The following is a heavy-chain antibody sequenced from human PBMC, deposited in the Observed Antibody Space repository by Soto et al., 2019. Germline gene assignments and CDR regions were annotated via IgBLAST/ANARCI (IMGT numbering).Heavy chain of an antibody. D-gene: IGHD1-26*01. Sequence: EVQLVESGGGLVQPGGSLRLSCAASGFTVSGNYMSWVRQAPGNGLEWVSVIYSGGSTYYADSVKGRFTISRVNSKNTLYLQMNSLRAEDTAVYYWASSFTRGVGASPFDYWGQGTLVTVSS. V-gene: IGHV3-66*01. J-gene: IGHJ4*02. CDR3: ASSFTRGVGASPFDY. CDR2: IYSGGST. CDR1: GFTVSGNY.